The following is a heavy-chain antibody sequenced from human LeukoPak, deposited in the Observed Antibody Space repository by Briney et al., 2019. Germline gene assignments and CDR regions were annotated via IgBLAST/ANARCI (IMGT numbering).Heavy chain of an antibody. CDR1: GFTFSSYS. CDR3: ARDGCTTTSCSDY. Sequence: GSLRLSCAASGFTFSSYSMQWVRQAPGKGLERVAFIWYDGSHQYYADSVKGRFTISRDSSKNTLYLQMNSLRVEDTAVYYCARDGCTTTSCSDYWGQGTLVTVSS. CDR2: IWYDGSHQ. D-gene: IGHD2-2*01. V-gene: IGHV3-33*01. J-gene: IGHJ4*02.